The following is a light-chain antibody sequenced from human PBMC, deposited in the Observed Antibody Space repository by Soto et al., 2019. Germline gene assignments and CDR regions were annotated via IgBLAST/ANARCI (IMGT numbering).Light chain of an antibody. CDR1: SSDIGGYNS. J-gene: IGLJ2*01. Sequence: QSALTQPPSASGSPGQSVSISCTGTSSDIGGYNSVSWYQQHPGKAPRLMIYEVNKRPSGVPDRFSGSKSGYTASLTVSGLQTEDEAFYYCSSYAGSYNLLFGGGTQLTVL. CDR3: SSYAGSYNLL. V-gene: IGLV2-8*01. CDR2: EVN.